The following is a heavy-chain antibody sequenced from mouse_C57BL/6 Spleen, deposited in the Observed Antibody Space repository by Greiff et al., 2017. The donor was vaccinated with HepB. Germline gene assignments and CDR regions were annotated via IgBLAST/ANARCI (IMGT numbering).Heavy chain of an antibody. V-gene: IGHV5-6*02. J-gene: IGHJ4*01. CDR3: ARHYDYDPYYAMDY. CDR1: GFTFSSYG. Sequence: EVNLVESGGDLVKPGGSLKLSCAASGFTFSSYGMSWVRQTPDKRLEWVATISSGGSYTYYPDSVKGRFTISRDNAKNTLYLQMSSLKSEDTAMYYCARHYDYDPYYAMDYWGQGTSVTVSS. CDR2: ISSGGSYT. D-gene: IGHD2-4*01.